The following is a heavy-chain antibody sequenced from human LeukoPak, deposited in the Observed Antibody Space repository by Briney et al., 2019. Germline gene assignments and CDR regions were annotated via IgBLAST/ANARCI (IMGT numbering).Heavy chain of an antibody. V-gene: IGHV1-2*02. CDR2: INPNSGGT. D-gene: IGHD2-21*01. Sequence: ASVKVSCKASGYTFTGYYMHWVRQAPGQGLEWMGWINPNSGGTNYAQKFQGRVTMTRDTSISAAYMELSRLRSDDTAVYYCARESRSSGDPPFDYWGQGTLVTVSS. CDR1: GYTFTGYY. J-gene: IGHJ4*02. CDR3: ARESRSSGDPPFDY.